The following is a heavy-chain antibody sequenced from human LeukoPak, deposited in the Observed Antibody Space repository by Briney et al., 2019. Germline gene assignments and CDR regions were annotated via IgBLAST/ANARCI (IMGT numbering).Heavy chain of an antibody. CDR1: GGSISSYY. Sequence: SETLSLTCTVFGGSISSYYWSWIRQPPGKGLEWIGYIYYSGSTNYNPSLKSRVTISVDTSKNQFSLKLSSVTAADTAVYYCARSRARGYYDSSGPPSFNWFDPWGQGTLVTVSS. CDR2: IYYSGST. CDR3: ARSRARGYYDSSGPPSFNWFDP. V-gene: IGHV4-59*01. D-gene: IGHD3-22*01. J-gene: IGHJ5*02.